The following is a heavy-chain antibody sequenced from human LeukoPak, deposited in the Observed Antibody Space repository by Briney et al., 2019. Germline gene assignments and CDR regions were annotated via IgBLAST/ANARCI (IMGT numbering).Heavy chain of an antibody. D-gene: IGHD5-12*01. CDR1: GFTFSSYS. CDR3: ARWVLVATIRYFDY. V-gene: IGHV3-21*04. J-gene: IGHJ4*02. CDR2: ISSSSSYI. Sequence: PGGSLRLSCAASGFTFSSYSMNWVRQAPGKGLEWVSSISSSSSYIYYADSVKGRFTISRDNAKNSLYLQMNSLRAEDTAVYYCARWVLVATIRYFDYWGQGTLVTVSS.